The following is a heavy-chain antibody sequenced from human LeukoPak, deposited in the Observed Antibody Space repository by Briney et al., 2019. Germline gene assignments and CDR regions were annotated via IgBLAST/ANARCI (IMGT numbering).Heavy chain of an antibody. J-gene: IGHJ6*02. Sequence: GGSLRLSCAASGFTFNNYWMTWVRQAPGKGLEWVANIKQDGSEKYYVDSVKGRFTISRDNAKNSLYLQMNSLRAEDTAVYYCGRGMDVWGQGTTVTVSS. CDR3: GRGMDV. CDR1: GFTFNNYW. V-gene: IGHV3-7*01. CDR2: IKQDGSEK.